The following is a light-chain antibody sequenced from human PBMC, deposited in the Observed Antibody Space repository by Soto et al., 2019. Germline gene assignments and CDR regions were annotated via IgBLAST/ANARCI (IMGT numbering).Light chain of an antibody. V-gene: IGKV3-15*01. CDR1: QSVSSN. CDR3: QQYGSSGT. CDR2: GAS. Sequence: EIVMTQSPATLSVSPGERATLSCRASQSVSSNLAWYQQKPGQAPRLLIYGASTRATGIPARFSGSGSGTDFTLTISRLEPEDFAVYYCQQYGSSGTFGPVTKVYIK. J-gene: IGKJ3*01.